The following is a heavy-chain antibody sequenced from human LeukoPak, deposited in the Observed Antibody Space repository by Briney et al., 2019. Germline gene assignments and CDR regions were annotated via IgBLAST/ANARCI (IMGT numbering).Heavy chain of an antibody. J-gene: IGHJ6*03. CDR2: ISGSGGNT. Sequence: GGTLRLSCAASGFTFSSYGMSWVRQAPGKGLEWVSGISGSGGNTYYADSVKGRFTISRDNSKNTLYLQMNSLRAEDTAVYYCASPPRPYYYYYYYMAVWGKGTTVTVSS. CDR3: ASPPRPYYYYYYYMAV. CDR1: GFTFSSYG. V-gene: IGHV3-23*01.